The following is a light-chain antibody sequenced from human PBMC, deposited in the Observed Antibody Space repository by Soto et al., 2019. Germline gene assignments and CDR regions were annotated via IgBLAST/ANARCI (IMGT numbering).Light chain of an antibody. Sequence: EIVLTQSPATLSLSPGERATLSCRASQSVSRYLAWYQQRRGQAPRLLIYDASNRATGIPARFSGSGSGTNFHLTIRSLEPEDFAVYYCQQRSNWPPFTCGRGTHVEMK. CDR3: QQRSNWPPFT. CDR1: QSVSRY. CDR2: DAS. V-gene: IGKV3-11*01. J-gene: IGKJ3*01.